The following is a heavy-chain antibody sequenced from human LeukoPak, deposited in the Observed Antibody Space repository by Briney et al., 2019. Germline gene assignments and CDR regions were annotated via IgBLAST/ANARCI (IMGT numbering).Heavy chain of an antibody. CDR1: GGSISSSSYY. Sequence: NPSETLSLTCTVSGGSISSSSYYWVWIPQPPGKGLEWIGCIYYSGSTYYDPSLKSRVTISVDSYKNQFSLKLSSVTAADTAVYYCARATSTWGQGTLVTVSS. V-gene: IGHV4-39*01. J-gene: IGHJ1*01. CDR3: ARATST. CDR2: IYYSGST.